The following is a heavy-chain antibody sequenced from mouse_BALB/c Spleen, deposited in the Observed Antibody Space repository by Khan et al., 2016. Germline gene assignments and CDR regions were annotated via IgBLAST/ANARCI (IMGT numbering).Heavy chain of an antibody. V-gene: IGHV11-2*02. D-gene: IGHD2-3*01. Sequence: EVQLLETGGGLVQPGGSRGLSCEGSGFTFSGFWMSWVRQTPGKTLEWIGDINSDGSAINYAPSIKDRFTIFRDNDKSTLYLQLSNVRSEDTATYFLNGYDGYYWYFDVWCAGTTVTVSS. CDR3: NGYDGYYWYFDV. CDR1: GFTFSGFW. CDR2: INSDGSAI. J-gene: IGHJ1*01.